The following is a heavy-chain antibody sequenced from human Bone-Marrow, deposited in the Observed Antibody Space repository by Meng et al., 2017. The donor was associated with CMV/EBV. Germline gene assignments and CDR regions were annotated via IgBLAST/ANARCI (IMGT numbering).Heavy chain of an antibody. CDR1: GFTFSSYD. CDR2: IGTAGDT. J-gene: IGHJ6*02. Sequence: GESLKISCAASGFTFSSYDMHWVRQATGKGLEWVSAIGTAGDTYYPGSVKGRFTISRENAKNSLYLQMNSLRARDTAVYYCARSLSGRGDYYYGMDVWGQGTTVTFYS. CDR3: ARSLSGRGDYYYGMDV. V-gene: IGHV3-13*01.